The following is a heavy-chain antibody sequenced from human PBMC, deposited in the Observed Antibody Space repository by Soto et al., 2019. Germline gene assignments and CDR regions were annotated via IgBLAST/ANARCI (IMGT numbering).Heavy chain of an antibody. V-gene: IGHV1-8*01. Sequence: QVQLVQSGAEVKKPGASVKVSCKASGYTFTSYDINWVRQATGQGLEWMGWMNPNSGNTGYAQKSQGRATMTSNTSISTAYLELSGLRAEDTAVYYCARAREYYYGRDVWGQGTTVTVSS. J-gene: IGHJ6*02. CDR3: ARAREYYYGRDV. CDR1: GYTFTSYD. CDR2: MNPNSGNT.